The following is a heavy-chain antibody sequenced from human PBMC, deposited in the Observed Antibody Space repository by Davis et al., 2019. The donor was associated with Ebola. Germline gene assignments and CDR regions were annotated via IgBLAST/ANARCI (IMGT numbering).Heavy chain of an antibody. CDR1: GGSITNYY. V-gene: IGHV4-59*01. Sequence: MPSETLSLTCTVSGGSITNYYWSWIRQTPGKGLEWIGYIYYSGSTNYNPSLKSRLTISVDTSKNQFSLKLSSLTAADTAVYYCARMSIAARPIDYWGQGTLVTVSS. CDR2: IYYSGST. D-gene: IGHD6-6*01. CDR3: ARMSIAARPIDY. J-gene: IGHJ4*02.